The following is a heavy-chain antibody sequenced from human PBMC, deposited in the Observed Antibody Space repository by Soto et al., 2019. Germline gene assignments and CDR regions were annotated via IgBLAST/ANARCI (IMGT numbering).Heavy chain of an antibody. CDR1: GGTFSSYA. CDR3: ARTDIAVADWGAFDI. Sequence: QVQLVQSGAAVKKPGSSVKVSCKASGGTFSSYAISWVRQAPGQGLEWMGGIITIVGTAIYAQKFQGRVTIAADESRSTAYVELSSLRSEDTAVYYCARTDIAVADWGAFDIWGQGTMVTVSS. D-gene: IGHD6-19*01. V-gene: IGHV1-69*01. J-gene: IGHJ3*02. CDR2: IITIVGTA.